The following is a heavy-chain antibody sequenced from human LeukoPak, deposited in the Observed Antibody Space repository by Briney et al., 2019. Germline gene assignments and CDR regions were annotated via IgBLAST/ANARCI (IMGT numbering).Heavy chain of an antibody. V-gene: IGHV3-9*01. D-gene: IGHD3-22*01. CDR2: ISWNSGSI. CDR1: GFTFDDYA. Sequence: GGSLRLSCAASGFTFDDYAMHWVRQAPGKGLEWVSGISWNSGSIGYADSVKGRFTISRDNAKNSLYLQMNSLRAEDTALYYCAKDKYYDSSGYDYWGQGTLVTVSS. CDR3: AKDKYYDSSGYDY. J-gene: IGHJ4*02.